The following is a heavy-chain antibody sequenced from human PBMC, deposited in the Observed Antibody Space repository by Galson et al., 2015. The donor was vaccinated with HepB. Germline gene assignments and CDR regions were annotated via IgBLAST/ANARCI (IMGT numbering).Heavy chain of an antibody. CDR3: ARDGPVAGTPNFDY. Sequence: SLRLSCAASGFTFSSYAMHWVRQAPGKGLEWVAVISYDGSNKYYADSVKGRFTISRDNSKNTLYLQMNSLRAEDTAVYYCARDGPVAGTPNFDYWGQGTLVTVSS. CDR1: GFTFSSYA. J-gene: IGHJ4*02. D-gene: IGHD6-19*01. V-gene: IGHV3-30*04. CDR2: ISYDGSNK.